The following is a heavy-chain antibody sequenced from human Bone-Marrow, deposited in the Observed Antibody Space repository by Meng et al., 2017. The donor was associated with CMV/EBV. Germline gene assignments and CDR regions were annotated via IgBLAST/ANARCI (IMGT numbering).Heavy chain of an antibody. CDR2: INPSGGST. CDR1: GYTFTHYY. V-gene: IGHV1-46*01. Sequence: ASVKVSCKASGYTFTHYYMHWVRQAPGQGLEWMGIINPSGGSTSYAQKFQGRVTMTRDTSTSTVYMELSSLRSEDTAVYYCARDPIAVAADGAFDIWGQGTMVTFAS. D-gene: IGHD6-19*01. CDR3: ARDPIAVAADGAFDI. J-gene: IGHJ3*02.